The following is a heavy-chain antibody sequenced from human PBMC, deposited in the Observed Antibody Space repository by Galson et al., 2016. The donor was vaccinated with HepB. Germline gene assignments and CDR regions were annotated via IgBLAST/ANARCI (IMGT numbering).Heavy chain of an antibody. CDR1: GASFSDYY. CDR2: INHTGTT. J-gene: IGHJ4*02. CDR3: ARGRVDLLTGYPLDY. V-gene: IGHV4-34*01. D-gene: IGHD3-9*01. Sequence: SETLSLTCAIYGASFSDYYWSWIRQPPGQGLEWIGEINHTGTTNYNPSLKSRVTISVDTSKNQFSLNLSSVTAADTAVYYCARGRVDLLTGYPLDYWGQGTLVTVSA.